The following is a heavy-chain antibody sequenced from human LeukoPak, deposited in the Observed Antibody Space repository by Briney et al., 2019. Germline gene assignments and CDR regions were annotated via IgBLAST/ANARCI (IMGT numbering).Heavy chain of an antibody. D-gene: IGHD3-10*01. CDR1: GYTFTGYY. V-gene: IGHV1-2*02. Sequence: ASVKVSCKASGYTFTGYYMHWVRQAPGQGLEWMGWINPNSGGTNYAQKFQGRVTMTRDTSISTAYMELSRLRSDDTAVYYCARDRTKEYYYGSGSYLVPNYYYYYGMDVWGQGTTVTVSS. CDR3: ARDRTKEYYYGSGSYLVPNYYYYYGMDV. CDR2: INPNSGGT. J-gene: IGHJ6*02.